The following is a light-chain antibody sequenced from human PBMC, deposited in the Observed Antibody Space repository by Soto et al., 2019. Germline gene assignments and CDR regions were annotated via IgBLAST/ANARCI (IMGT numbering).Light chain of an antibody. Sequence: ALTQPPSVSGSPGQSVAISCTGTSSDVGNYNRVSWYQQPPGSAPKLILYDVSNRPSGVPDRFSGSKSGNTASLTISGLQADDEADYYCSSYTTSSTYVFGTGTKLTVL. CDR3: SSYTTSSTYV. J-gene: IGLJ1*01. CDR1: SSDVGNYNR. CDR2: DVS. V-gene: IGLV2-18*02.